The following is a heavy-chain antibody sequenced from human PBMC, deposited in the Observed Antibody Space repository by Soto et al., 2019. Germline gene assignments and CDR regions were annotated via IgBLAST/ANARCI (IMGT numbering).Heavy chain of an antibody. D-gene: IGHD2-2*01. CDR2: IYHSGST. CDR1: GGSISSGGYS. CDR3: ARGRYCSSTSCSYAFDI. J-gene: IGHJ3*02. V-gene: IGHV4-30-2*01. Sequence: SETLSLTCAVSGGSISSGGYSWSWIRQPPGKGLEWIGYIYHSGSTYYNPSLKSRVTISVDRSKNQFSLKLSSVTAADTAVYYCARGRYCSSTSCSYAFDIRGQGTMVTVSS.